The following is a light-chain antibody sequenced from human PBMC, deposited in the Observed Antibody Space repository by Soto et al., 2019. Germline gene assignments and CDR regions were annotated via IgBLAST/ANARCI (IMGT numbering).Light chain of an antibody. CDR1: QSVSSNY. CDR2: VAS. Sequence: EIVLTQSPGTLSLSPGERATLSCRASQSVSSNYLAWYQQKPGQAPRVLIYVASSRATGIPDRFSGSGSGTDFTLTISRLEPEDFAVYYCQQYGSSPITFRQGTRLEIK. J-gene: IGKJ5*01. CDR3: QQYGSSPIT. V-gene: IGKV3-20*01.